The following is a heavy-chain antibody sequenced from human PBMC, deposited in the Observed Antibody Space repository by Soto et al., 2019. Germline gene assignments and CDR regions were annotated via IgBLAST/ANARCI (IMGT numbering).Heavy chain of an antibody. Sequence: EVQLVESGGSLVQPGGSLRLSCAASGFTFSSYAMHWVRQAPGKGLEYVSAISSNGGSIYYGNSVKGRFTISRDNSKNTLYLQMGSLRAEDMAVYYCARLHNYHDALDVWGQGTTVTVSS. CDR1: GFTFSSYA. CDR3: ARLHNYHDALDV. J-gene: IGHJ6*02. D-gene: IGHD4-4*01. CDR2: ISSNGGSI. V-gene: IGHV3-64*01.